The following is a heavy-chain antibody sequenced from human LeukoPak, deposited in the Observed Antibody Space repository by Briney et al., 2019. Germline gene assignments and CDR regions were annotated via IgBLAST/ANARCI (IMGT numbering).Heavy chain of an antibody. CDR2: IKSKTDGETT. CDR1: GFTFTNAW. J-gene: IGHJ4*02. D-gene: IGHD3-10*01. V-gene: IGHV3-15*01. Sequence: NSGGSLRLPCVDSGFTFTNAWMSWVRQAPGEGLEWIGRIKSKTDGETTNYAEPVRGRFTISRDDSKSAVYLQMNSLKIEDTAVYYCTTDLGTYYHGSQRLIPIDYWGQGTLVTVSS. CDR3: TTDLGTYYHGSQRLIPIDY.